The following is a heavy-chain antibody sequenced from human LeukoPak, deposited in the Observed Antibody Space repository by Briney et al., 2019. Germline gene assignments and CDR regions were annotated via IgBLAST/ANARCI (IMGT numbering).Heavy chain of an antibody. J-gene: IGHJ4*02. CDR3: AKAGAHCSGGSFYSRVYDY. CDR2: IYASGST. CDR1: GGSISSCSYH. V-gene: IGHV4-61*02. D-gene: IGHD2-15*01. Sequence: PSQTLSLTCTVSGGSISSCSYHWSWIRQPAGKGLEWIVRIYASGSTNYNPPLKSRVTIPVDTSKNQSSLKLSSVTAAATAVYYCAKAGAHCSGGSFYSRVYDYWGQGTLVTVSS.